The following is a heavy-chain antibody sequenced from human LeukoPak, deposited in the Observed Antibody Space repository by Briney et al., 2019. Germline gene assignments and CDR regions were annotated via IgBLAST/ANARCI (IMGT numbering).Heavy chain of an antibody. CDR1: GGSISSSSYY. Sequence: PSETLSLTCTVSGGSISSSSYYWGWIRQPPGKGLEWIGSIYYSGSTYYNPSLKSRVTISVDTSKNQFSLKLSSVTAADTAVYYCARHGERGRFLEWLLGGAFDIWGQGTMVTVSS. V-gene: IGHV4-39*01. CDR3: ARHGERGRFLEWLLGGAFDI. J-gene: IGHJ3*02. CDR2: IYYSGST. D-gene: IGHD3-3*01.